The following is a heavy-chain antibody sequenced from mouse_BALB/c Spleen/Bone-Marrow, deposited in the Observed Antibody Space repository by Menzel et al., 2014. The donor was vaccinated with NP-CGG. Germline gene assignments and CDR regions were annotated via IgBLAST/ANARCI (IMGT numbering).Heavy chain of an antibody. J-gene: IGHJ4*01. CDR2: IWAGGST. Sequence: QVQLQQSGPGLVAPSQSLSITCTVSGFSLTSFGVHWVRQPPGKGLEWLGVIWAGGSTNYNSALMSRLSISKDNSKSQVFLKMNSLHTDDTAMYYCARYGNYEDAMDYWGQGTSVTVSS. CDR1: GFSLTSFG. CDR3: ARYGNYEDAMDY. V-gene: IGHV2-9*02. D-gene: IGHD2-10*02.